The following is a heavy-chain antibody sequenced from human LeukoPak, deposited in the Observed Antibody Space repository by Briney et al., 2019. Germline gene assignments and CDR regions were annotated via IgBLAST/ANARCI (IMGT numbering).Heavy chain of an antibody. J-gene: IGHJ4*01. V-gene: IGHV3-48*04. Sequence: GGSLRLSCVNSGVPFSGYSLNWVRQAPGKGLEWISYISASSRTKYYADSVKGRFHIPRDNAKKSLYLQMDNLRGEDTALYYCASQSSGSSTRAPDFWGHGTLVTVSS. CDR2: ISASSRTK. D-gene: IGHD1-26*01. CDR1: GVPFSGYS. CDR3: ASQSSGSSTRAPDF.